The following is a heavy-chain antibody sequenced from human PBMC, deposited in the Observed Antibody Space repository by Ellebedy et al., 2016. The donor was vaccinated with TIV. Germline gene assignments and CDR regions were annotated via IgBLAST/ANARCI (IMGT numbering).Heavy chain of an antibody. V-gene: IGHV4-38-2*02. CDR2: IYHSGTT. CDR3: ASHRGFYSGWSFDY. J-gene: IGHJ4*02. CDR1: GYSLSSGYF. Sequence: MPSETLSLTCTVSGYSLSSGYFWGWIRQPPGKGLEWIGSIYHSGTTYYNPSLKSRVTISVDTSKNQLSLKLSSVTAADTAIYYCASHRGFYSGWSFDYWGQGTLTTVSS. D-gene: IGHD5-12*01.